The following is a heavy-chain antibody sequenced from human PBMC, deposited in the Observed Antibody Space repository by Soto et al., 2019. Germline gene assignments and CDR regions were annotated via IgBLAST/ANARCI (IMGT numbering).Heavy chain of an antibody. CDR3: ARAPGAVVVVIALAGWYFDL. Sequence: EVQLVESGGGLVQPGGSLKLSCAASGFTFSGSAMHWVRQASGKGLEWVGRIRSKANSYATAYAASVKGRFTISRDDSKNTLYLQMNSLRAEDTAVYYCARAPGAVVVVIALAGWYFDLWGRGTLVTVSS. D-gene: IGHD3-22*01. CDR2: IRSKANSYAT. J-gene: IGHJ2*01. CDR1: GFTFSGSA. V-gene: IGHV3-73*02.